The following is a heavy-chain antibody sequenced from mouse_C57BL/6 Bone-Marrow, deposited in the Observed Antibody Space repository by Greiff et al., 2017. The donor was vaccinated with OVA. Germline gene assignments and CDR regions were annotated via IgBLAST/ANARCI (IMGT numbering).Heavy chain of an antibody. V-gene: IGHV5-6*01. CDR3: ASHRDYGSFFDY. J-gene: IGHJ2*01. CDR2: ISSGGSYT. D-gene: IGHD1-1*01. CDR1: GFTFSSYG. Sequence: EVKVVESGGDLVKPGGSLKLSCAASGFTFSSYGMSWVRQTPDKRLEWVATISSGGSYTYYPDSVKGRFTISRDNAKNTLYLQMSSLKSEVTAMYYCASHRDYGSFFDYWGQGTTLTVSS.